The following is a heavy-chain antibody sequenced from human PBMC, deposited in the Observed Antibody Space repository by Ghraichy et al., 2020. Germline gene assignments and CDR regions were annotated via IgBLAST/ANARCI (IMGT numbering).Heavy chain of an antibody. V-gene: IGHV3-21*01. Sequence: LSLTCAASGFTFSSYSMNWVRQAPGKGLEWVSSISSSSSYIYYADSVKGRFTISRDNAKNSLYLQMNSLRAEDTAVYYCARDPLYCSSTSCYGGLYNWFDPWGQGTLVTVSS. CDR2: ISSSSSYI. D-gene: IGHD2-2*01. CDR1: GFTFSSYS. J-gene: IGHJ5*02. CDR3: ARDPLYCSSTSCYGGLYNWFDP.